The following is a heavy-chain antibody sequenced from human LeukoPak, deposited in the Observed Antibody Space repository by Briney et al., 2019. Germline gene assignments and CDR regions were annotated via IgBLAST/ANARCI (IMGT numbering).Heavy chain of an antibody. D-gene: IGHD3-22*01. J-gene: IGHJ1*01. CDR1: GFTFSTYW. Sequence: GGSLRLSCAAAGFTFSTYWMHWVRQAPGKGLVWVSRINSDGSHTTYADSVKGRFTISRDNAKNTVYLQMNSLRAEDTAMYYCAISDDSSGYYSNWGQGTQVTVSS. CDR2: INSDGSHT. CDR3: AISDDSSGYYSN. V-gene: IGHV3-74*01.